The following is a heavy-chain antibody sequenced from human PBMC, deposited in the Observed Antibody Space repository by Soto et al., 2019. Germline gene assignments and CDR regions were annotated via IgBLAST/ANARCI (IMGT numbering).Heavy chain of an antibody. V-gene: IGHV4-34*01. D-gene: IGHD6-19*01. Sequence: ETLSLTCAVYGGSFSGYYWSWIRQPPGKGLEWIGEINHSGSTNYNPSLKSRVTISVDMSKNQFSLKLSSVTAADTAVYYCARGGVNSSGWYGWFDPWGQGTLVTVSS. CDR1: GGSFSGYY. CDR3: ARGGVNSSGWYGWFDP. J-gene: IGHJ5*02. CDR2: INHSGST.